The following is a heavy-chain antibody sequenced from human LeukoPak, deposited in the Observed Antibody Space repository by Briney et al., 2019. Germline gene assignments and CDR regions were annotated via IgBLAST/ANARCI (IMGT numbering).Heavy chain of an antibody. CDR1: GFNFSTNY. J-gene: IGHJ5*02. Sequence: PGGSLRLSCEAPGFNFSTNYMTWVRQAPGKGLEWVSVLHSGDSTSYADSVKGRFTISRDNSKNTLYLQMNSLRAEDTAVYYCARDVDWFDHWGQGTLVTVSS. CDR3: ARDVDWFDH. CDR2: LHSGDST. V-gene: IGHV3-66*01.